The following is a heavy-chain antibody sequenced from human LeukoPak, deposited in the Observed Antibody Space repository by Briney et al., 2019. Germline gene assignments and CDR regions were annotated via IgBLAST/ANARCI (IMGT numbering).Heavy chain of an antibody. CDR2: ISYSGST. D-gene: IGHD1-26*01. CDR3: ARPYSGSARGSFDI. Sequence: SETLSLTCTVSGGSISNYYWSWIRQPPGKGLEWIRYISYSGSTNYNPSLKSRVTISVDTSKNQFSLKLSSVTATDTAVYSCARPYSGSARGSFDIWGQGTMVTVSS. CDR1: GGSISNYY. J-gene: IGHJ3*02. V-gene: IGHV4-59*01.